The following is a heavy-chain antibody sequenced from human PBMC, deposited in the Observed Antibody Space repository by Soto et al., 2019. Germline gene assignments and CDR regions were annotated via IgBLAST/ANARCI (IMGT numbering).Heavy chain of an antibody. CDR3: ARMATFGSLNWFDP. J-gene: IGHJ5*02. Sequence: GASVKVSCKASGYIFTNNDVSWVRQATGQGLEWMGWMNPGSGDTGYAQKFQGRVTMTRDISIATAYMELSSLRSDDTAIYYCARMATFGSLNWFDPWGQGTLVTVSP. CDR1: GYIFTNND. CDR2: MNPGSGDT. D-gene: IGHD3-16*01. V-gene: IGHV1-8*01.